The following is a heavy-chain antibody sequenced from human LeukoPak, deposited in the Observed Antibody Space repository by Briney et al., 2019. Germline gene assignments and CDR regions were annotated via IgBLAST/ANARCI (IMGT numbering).Heavy chain of an antibody. D-gene: IGHD5-18*01. CDR1: GFTVSSNY. J-gene: IGHJ4*02. CDR2: IYSGGST. CDR3: ARDGVGDTAMVDFDY. Sequence: GGSLRLSCAASGFTVSSNYMSWVRQAPGKELEWVSVIYSGGSTYYADSVKGRFTISRDNSKNTLYLQMNSLRAEDTAVYYCARDGVGDTAMVDFDYWGQGTLVTVSS. V-gene: IGHV3-66*01.